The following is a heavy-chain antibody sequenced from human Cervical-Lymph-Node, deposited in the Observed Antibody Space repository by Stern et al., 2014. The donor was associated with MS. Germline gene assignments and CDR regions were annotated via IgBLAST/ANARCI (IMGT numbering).Heavy chain of an antibody. D-gene: IGHD2-8*01. V-gene: IGHV3-30-3*01. CDR2: IWHDENNT. CDR1: GFTFGSHV. Sequence: VQLVESGGGVVRPGGSLRLSCAASGFTFGSHVMPWVRQAPGKGPEWVAVIWHDENNTAYADSVKGRFTISRDNSNNTLSLQMNSLRAEDTAVYYYVREDGDFDYWGQGTLVTVSS. CDR3: VREDGDFDY. J-gene: IGHJ4*02.